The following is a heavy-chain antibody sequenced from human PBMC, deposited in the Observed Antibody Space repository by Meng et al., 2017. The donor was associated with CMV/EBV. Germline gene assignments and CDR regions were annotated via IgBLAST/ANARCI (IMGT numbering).Heavy chain of an antibody. D-gene: IGHD3-3*02. CDR3: ARGPSGGIRNFDY. V-gene: IGHV4-4*02. CDR2: IYHSGST. J-gene: IGHJ4*02. CDR1: GGSISSSNW. Sequence: SETLSLTCAVSGGSISSSNWWSWVRQPPGKGLEWIGAIYHSGSTNYNPSLKSRVTISVDTSKNQFPLKLSSVTAADTAVYYCARGPSGGIRNFDYWGQGTLVTVSS.